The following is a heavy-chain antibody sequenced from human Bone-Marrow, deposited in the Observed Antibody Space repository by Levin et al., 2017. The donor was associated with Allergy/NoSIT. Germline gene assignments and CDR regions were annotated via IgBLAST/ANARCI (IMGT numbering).Heavy chain of an antibody. CDR2: VDSDGSST. CDR3: ARESYSSSWYGADY. CDR1: GFTFSIYW. Sequence: PGGSLRLSCAASGFTFSIYWMHWVRQAPGKGLVWVSRVDSDGSSTTYADSVKGRFTISRDNAKNTLYLQMNSLSVDDTAVYYCARESYSSSWYGADYWGQGILVTVSS. V-gene: IGHV3-74*03. J-gene: IGHJ4*02. D-gene: IGHD6-13*01.